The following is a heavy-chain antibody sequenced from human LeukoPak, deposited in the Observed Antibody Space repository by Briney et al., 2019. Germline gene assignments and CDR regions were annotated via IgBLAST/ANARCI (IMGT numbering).Heavy chain of an antibody. CDR2: ISSGSSTT. CDR3: ARDQRGSSAMIRGIIDY. CDR1: GFTFSSYS. J-gene: IGHJ4*02. Sequence: GGSLRLSCAASGFTFSSYSMNWVRQAPGKGLAWVSYISSGSSTTYYTDSVKGQFTISRDNAKNSLYLQMNSLTAEDTAVYFCARDQRGSSAMIRGIIDYWGQGTLVTVSS. D-gene: IGHD3-10*01. V-gene: IGHV3-48*04.